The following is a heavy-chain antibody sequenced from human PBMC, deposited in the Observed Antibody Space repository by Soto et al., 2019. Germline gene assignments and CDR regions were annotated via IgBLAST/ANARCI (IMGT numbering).Heavy chain of an antibody. V-gene: IGHV1-18*01. CDR3: ARGRGSGSYYLGPFYFDY. CDR2: ITPYTGNT. J-gene: IGHJ4*02. CDR1: GYTFTDYC. Sequence: ASVKVSCKASGYTFTDYCFSWVRQAPGQGPEWMGWITPYTGNTKFPQKFQGRVTMTTDRFTSTAYMELKSLTFDDTAVYYCARGRGSGSYYLGPFYFDYWGQGTLVTVSS. D-gene: IGHD1-26*01.